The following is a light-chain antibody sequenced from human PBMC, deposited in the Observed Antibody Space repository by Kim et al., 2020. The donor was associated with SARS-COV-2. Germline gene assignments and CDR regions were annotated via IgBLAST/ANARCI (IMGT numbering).Light chain of an antibody. CDR3: QRANRFPLV. Sequence: DIQMTQSPSSLSASVGDRVTITCRASQDISNWLAWYQQKPGTAPKLLISAASSLQSGVPSRFSGSGSGTDFTLTISSLRPEDSASYYCQRANRFPLVFGGGTKVDIK. CDR1: QDISNW. J-gene: IGKJ4*01. V-gene: IGKV1-12*01. CDR2: AAS.